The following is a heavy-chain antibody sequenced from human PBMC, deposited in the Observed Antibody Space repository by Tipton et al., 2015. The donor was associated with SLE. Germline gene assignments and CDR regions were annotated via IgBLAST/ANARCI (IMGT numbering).Heavy chain of an antibody. J-gene: IGHJ3*02. CDR1: GFTFRTYS. CDR2: ISGGGGST. V-gene: IGHV3-23*04. CDR3: ARARVWGYDAFDI. D-gene: IGHD6-6*01. Sequence: QLVQSGGGLVEPGGSRRLSCVGSGFTFRTYSMTWVRQAPGKGLEWVSSISGGGGSTNYADSVRGRFTISRDNSKNTLYLQMNSLRAEDTAVYYCARARVWGYDAFDIWGQGTMVTVSS.